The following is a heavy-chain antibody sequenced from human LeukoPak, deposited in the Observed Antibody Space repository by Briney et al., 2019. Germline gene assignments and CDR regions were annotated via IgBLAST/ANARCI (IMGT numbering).Heavy chain of an antibody. J-gene: IGHJ4*02. V-gene: IGHV6-1*01. D-gene: IGHD6-19*01. CDR1: GDSVSSNNGA. CDR2: TYYRSKWYN. Sequence: SQTLSLTCDISGDSVSSNNGAWNWIRQSPSRGLEWLGRTYYRSKWYNDYAGSLNGRITISPDTAKNQFSLHLNSVTPEDTAVYYCARDLGNTGWYTFDYWGQGILVTVSS. CDR3: ARDLGNTGWYTFDY.